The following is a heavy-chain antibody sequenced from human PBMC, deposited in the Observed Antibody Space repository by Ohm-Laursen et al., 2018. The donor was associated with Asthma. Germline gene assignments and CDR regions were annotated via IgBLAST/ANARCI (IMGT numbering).Heavy chain of an antibody. CDR2: ISSSSSTI. CDR3: ARERSAERWELTNYYYYYGMDV. CDR1: GFTFSSYS. V-gene: IGHV3-48*02. Sequence: GSLRLSCAASGFTFSSYSMNWVRQAPGKGLEWVSYISSSSSTIYYADSVKGRFTISRDNAKNSLYLQMNSLRDEDTAVYYCARERSAERWELTNYYYYYGMDVWGQGTTVTVSS. D-gene: IGHD1-26*01. J-gene: IGHJ6*02.